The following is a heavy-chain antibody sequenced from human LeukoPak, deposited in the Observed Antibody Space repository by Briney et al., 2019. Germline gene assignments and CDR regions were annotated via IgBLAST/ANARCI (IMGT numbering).Heavy chain of an antibody. J-gene: IGHJ4*02. D-gene: IGHD5-18*01. CDR1: GGSISSGGYY. V-gene: IGHV4-31*03. CDR3: ARVDTAMDTFDY. Sequence: PSETLSLTCTVSGGSISSGGYYWSWIRQHPGKGLEWIGYIYYSGSTYYNPSLKSRVTISVDTSKNQFPLKLSSVTAADTAVYYCARVDTAMDTFDYWGQGTLVTVSS. CDR2: IYYSGST.